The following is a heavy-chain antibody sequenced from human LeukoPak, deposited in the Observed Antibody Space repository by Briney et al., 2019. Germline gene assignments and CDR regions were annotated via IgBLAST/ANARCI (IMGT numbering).Heavy chain of an antibody. Sequence: GGSLRLSCAASGFTFSDYYMSWIRQAPGKGLEWVSYISSSSSYTNYADSVKGRFTISRDNSKNTLYLQMNSLRAEDTAVYYCATNGHSSSWYTDFDYWGQGTLVTVSS. CDR1: GFTFSDYY. CDR2: ISSSSSYT. V-gene: IGHV3-11*03. CDR3: ATNGHSSSWYTDFDY. J-gene: IGHJ4*02. D-gene: IGHD6-13*01.